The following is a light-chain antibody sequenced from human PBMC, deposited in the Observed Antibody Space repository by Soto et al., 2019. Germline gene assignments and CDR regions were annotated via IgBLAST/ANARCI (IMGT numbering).Light chain of an antibody. CDR2: GAS. Sequence: EIVMTQSPATLSVSPGDRATLSCRASQSVSSNLAWYQQKPGLAPRLLIYGASTTATGIPGRFSAGGSGTEFTLTISSLQSEDFAVYYCKQYDNWPPLTFGQGTKLEIK. CDR1: QSVSSN. J-gene: IGKJ2*01. CDR3: KQYDNWPPLT. V-gene: IGKV3-15*01.